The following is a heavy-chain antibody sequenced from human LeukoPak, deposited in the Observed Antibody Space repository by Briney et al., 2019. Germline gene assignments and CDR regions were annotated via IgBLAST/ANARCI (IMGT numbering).Heavy chain of an antibody. Sequence: SETLSLTCTVSGGSISSSSYYWGWIRQPPGKGLEWIGSIYYSGSTYYNPSLKSRVTISADTSKNQFSLKLSSVTAADTAVYYCARHFVGAAAGGNWFDPWGQGTLVTVSS. CDR2: IYYSGST. J-gene: IGHJ5*02. V-gene: IGHV4-39*01. CDR1: GGSISSSSYY. CDR3: ARHFVGAAAGGNWFDP. D-gene: IGHD6-13*01.